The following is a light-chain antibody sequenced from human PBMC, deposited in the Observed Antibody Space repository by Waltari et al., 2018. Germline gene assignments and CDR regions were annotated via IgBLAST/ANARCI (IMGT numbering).Light chain of an antibody. J-gene: IGLJ3*02. V-gene: IGLV2-8*01. CDR2: EVS. Sequence: SALTQPPSASGSPGQSVTISCTGTSSDVGYYDYVSWYQQHPGKAPSLVIYEVSKRPAGVPDRFSGSKSGDTASLTVSGLQAEDEADYYCSSYAGSKDWVFGGGTKLTVL. CDR1: SSDVGYYDY. CDR3: SSYAGSKDWV.